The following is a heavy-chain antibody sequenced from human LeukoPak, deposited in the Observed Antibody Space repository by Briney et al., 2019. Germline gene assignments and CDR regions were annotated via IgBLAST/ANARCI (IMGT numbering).Heavy chain of an antibody. CDR2: ISYDGSNK. Sequence: GRSLRLSCAASGFTFSNYAMHWVRQAPGKGLEWVAVISYDGSNKYYADSVKGRFTISRDNSKNTLYLQMNSLRAEDTAVYYCAKEVRDIVVVPAAIGAEISACFQHWGQGTLVTVSS. J-gene: IGHJ1*01. D-gene: IGHD2-2*01. CDR3: AKEVRDIVVVPAAIGAEISACFQH. V-gene: IGHV3-30-3*01. CDR1: GFTFSNYA.